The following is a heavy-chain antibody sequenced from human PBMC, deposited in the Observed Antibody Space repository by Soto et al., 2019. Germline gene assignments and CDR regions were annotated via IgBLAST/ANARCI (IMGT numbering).Heavy chain of an antibody. V-gene: IGHV3-9*01. CDR2: ISWNSGSI. Sequence: GGSLRLSCAASGFTFDDYAMHWVRQAPGKGLEWVSGISWNSGSIGYADSVKGRFTISRDNAKNSLYLQMNSLRAEDTALYYCAKDIAAAGEYSGYDFMGVGYWGQGTLVTVSS. CDR3: AKDIAAAGEYSGYDFMGVGY. CDR1: GFTFDDYA. J-gene: IGHJ4*02. D-gene: IGHD5-12*01.